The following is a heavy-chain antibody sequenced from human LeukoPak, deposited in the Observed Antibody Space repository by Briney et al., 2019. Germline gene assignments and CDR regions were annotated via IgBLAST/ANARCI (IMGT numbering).Heavy chain of an antibody. V-gene: IGHV4-61*05. Sequence: PSETLSLTCTVSGGSISSSSYYWGWIRQPPGKGLEWIGYIYYSGSTNYNPSLKSRVTISVDTSKNQFSLKLSSVTAADTAVYYCARGVRRAYCGGDCYLSGFDPWGQGTLVTVSS. CDR1: GGSISSSSYY. CDR3: ARGVRRAYCGGDCYLSGFDP. J-gene: IGHJ5*02. D-gene: IGHD2-21*02. CDR2: IYYSGST.